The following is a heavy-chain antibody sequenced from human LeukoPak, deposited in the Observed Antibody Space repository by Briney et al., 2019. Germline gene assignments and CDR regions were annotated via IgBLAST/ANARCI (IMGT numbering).Heavy chain of an antibody. V-gene: IGHV3-53*04. CDR3: ARVDDSSGSLGY. Sequence: SGGSLRLSCAASGFTVSSNYMSWVRQAPGKGLEWVSVIYSGGSTYYADSVKGRFTISRHFSKNTVYLQMNSLRVEDTAVYYCARVDDSSGSLGYWGQGTLVTVSS. D-gene: IGHD3-22*01. CDR1: GFTVSSNY. CDR2: IYSGGST. J-gene: IGHJ4*02.